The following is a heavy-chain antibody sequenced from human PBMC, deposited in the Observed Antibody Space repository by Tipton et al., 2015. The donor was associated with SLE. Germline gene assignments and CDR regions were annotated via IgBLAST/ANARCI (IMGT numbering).Heavy chain of an antibody. J-gene: IGHJ4*02. CDR1: GGSINSGNYY. Sequence: TLSLTCTVSGGSINSGNYYWSWIRQPAGKRLEWIGRINAIGSTSYNPSLKSRLTISRDTSKNQFSLKLSSVTAADTAVYYCARAGILTGYYPYFDYWGQGTLVTVSS. D-gene: IGHD3-9*01. CDR3: ARAGILTGYYPYFDY. CDR2: INAIGST. V-gene: IGHV4-61*02.